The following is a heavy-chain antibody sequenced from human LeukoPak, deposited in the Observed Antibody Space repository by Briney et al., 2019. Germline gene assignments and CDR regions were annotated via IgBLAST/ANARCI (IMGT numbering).Heavy chain of an antibody. CDR3: ARGYDIDV. J-gene: IGHJ6*02. Sequence: PSETLSLTCTVSGGSISNYYWSWIRQPPGKALEWIGYIYYTGTTNYNPSLKSRATISLDTSKNQFSLKLTSVPAADTALFFCARGYDIDVWGQGTTVPVSS. CDR1: GGSISNYY. CDR2: IYYTGTT. V-gene: IGHV4-59*01.